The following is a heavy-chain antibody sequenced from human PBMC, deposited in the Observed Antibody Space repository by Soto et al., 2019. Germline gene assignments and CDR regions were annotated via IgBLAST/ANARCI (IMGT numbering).Heavy chain of an antibody. J-gene: IGHJ3*02. CDR3: ANDIVVVPADSVEGAFDI. CDR2: ISGSGGST. Sequence: GGSLRLSCAASGFTFSSYAMSWVRQAPGKGLEWVSAISGSGGSTYYADSVKGRFTISRDNSKNTLYLQMNSLRAEDTAVYYCANDIVVVPADSVEGAFDIWGQGTMVTVSS. CDR1: GFTFSSYA. V-gene: IGHV3-23*01. D-gene: IGHD2-2*01.